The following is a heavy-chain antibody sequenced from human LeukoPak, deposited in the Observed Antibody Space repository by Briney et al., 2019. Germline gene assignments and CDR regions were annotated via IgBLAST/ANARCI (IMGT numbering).Heavy chain of an antibody. Sequence: PSETLSLTCTVSGGSISSSSYYWGWIRQPPGKGLEWIGSIYYSGSTYYNPSLKSRVTISVDTSKNQFSLKLSSVTAADTAVYYCARHGSGFTATYYFDYWGQGTLVTVSS. CDR2: IYYSGST. CDR3: ARHGSGFTATYYFDY. J-gene: IGHJ4*02. D-gene: IGHD4-11*01. CDR1: GGSISSSSYY. V-gene: IGHV4-39*01.